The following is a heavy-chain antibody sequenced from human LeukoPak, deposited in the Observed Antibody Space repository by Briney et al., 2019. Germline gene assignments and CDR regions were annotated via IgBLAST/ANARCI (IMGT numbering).Heavy chain of an antibody. Sequence: ASVKVSCKASGYTFTSYYMHWVRQAPGQGLEWMGIINPSGGSTSYAQKFQGRVTMTRDTSTSTVYMELSSLRSEDTAVYYCARVMDGGGGYRHYFDYWGQGTLVTVSS. CDR2: INPSGGST. CDR1: GYTFTSYY. J-gene: IGHJ4*02. CDR3: ARVMDGGGGYRHYFDY. D-gene: IGHD1-26*01. V-gene: IGHV1-46*01.